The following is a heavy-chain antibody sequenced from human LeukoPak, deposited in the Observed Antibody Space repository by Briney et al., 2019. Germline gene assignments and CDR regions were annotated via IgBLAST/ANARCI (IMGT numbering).Heavy chain of an antibody. J-gene: IGHJ3*02. CDR1: GGTFSSYA. V-gene: IGHV1-69*04. Sequence: ASVKVSCKASGGTFSSYAISWVRQAPGQGLEWMGRIIPILGIANYAQKFQGRVTITADKSTSTAYMELSSLRSEDTAVYYCAREGYCGSGSYYPSAFDIWGQGTMVTVSS. CDR3: AREGYCGSGSYYPSAFDI. CDR2: IIPILGIA. D-gene: IGHD3-10*01.